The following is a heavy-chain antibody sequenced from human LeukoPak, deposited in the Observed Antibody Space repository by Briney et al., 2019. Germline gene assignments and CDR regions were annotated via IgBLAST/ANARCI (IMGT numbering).Heavy chain of an antibody. CDR1: GYTFTGYY. CDR2: INPNSGGT. CDR3: ARVSYPWGAFDI. J-gene: IGHJ3*02. V-gene: IGHV1-2*02. Sequence: ASVKVSCKASGYTFTGYYMHWVRQAPGQGLEWMGWINPNSGGTNYAQKFQGRVTMTRDTSISTAYMELSRLRSDDTAVYYCARVSYPWGAFDIWGQGTMVTVSS. D-gene: IGHD3-16*01.